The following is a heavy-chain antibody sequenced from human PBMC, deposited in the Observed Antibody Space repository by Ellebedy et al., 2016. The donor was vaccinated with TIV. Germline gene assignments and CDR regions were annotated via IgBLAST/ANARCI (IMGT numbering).Heavy chain of an antibody. CDR3: AREEHYGSGTKEYGMEV. CDR2: INPSGGST. D-gene: IGHD3-10*01. Sequence: AASVKVSCKASGYTFPSYYMLWVRHPPGQGLAWMGIINPSGGSTSYAQKLQGRVTMTRDTSTSTVYMELSSLRSEDTAVYYCAREEHYGSGTKEYGMEVWGQGTTVTVSS. J-gene: IGHJ6*02. CDR1: GYTFPSYY. V-gene: IGHV1-46*04.